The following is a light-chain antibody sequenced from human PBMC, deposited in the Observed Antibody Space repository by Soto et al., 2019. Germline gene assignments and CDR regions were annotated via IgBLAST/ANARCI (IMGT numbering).Light chain of an antibody. Sequence: EIVLTQSPATLSLSPGERATLSCRASRSVDTYLAWYQQTLGQAPRLLIYDASSRATGIPARFSGNGSGTGFTLTISSLEPEDFAVYYCRQLKNWPPVTFGGGTKVDIK. CDR3: RQLKNWPPVT. CDR2: DAS. CDR1: RSVDTY. V-gene: IGKV3-11*01. J-gene: IGKJ4*01.